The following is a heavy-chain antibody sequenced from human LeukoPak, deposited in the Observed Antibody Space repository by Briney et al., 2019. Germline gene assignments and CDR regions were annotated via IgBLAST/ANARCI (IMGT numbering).Heavy chain of an antibody. CDR3: ARDPMYYYDSSGYQKVPDY. CDR2: IYSGGST. D-gene: IGHD3-22*01. Sequence: PGGSLRLSCAASGFTFSSYAMSWVRQAPGKGLEWVSVIYSGGSTYYADSVKGRFTISRDNSKNTLHLQMNSLRAEDTAVYYCARDPMYYYDSSGYQKVPDYWGQGTLVTVSS. CDR1: GFTFSSYA. V-gene: IGHV3-66*01. J-gene: IGHJ4*02.